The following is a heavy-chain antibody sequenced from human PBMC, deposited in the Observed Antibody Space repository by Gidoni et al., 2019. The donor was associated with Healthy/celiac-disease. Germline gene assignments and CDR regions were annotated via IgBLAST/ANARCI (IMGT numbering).Heavy chain of an antibody. CDR3: ARDVEGFDY. CDR2: ISYDGSNK. CDR1: GFTFSSYA. J-gene: IGHJ4*02. V-gene: IGHV3-30*04. Sequence: QVQLVESGGGVVQPGRSLRLSCAASGFTFSSYAMHWVRQAPGKGLEWVAVISYDGSNKYYADSEKGRFTISRDNSKNTLYLQMNSLRAEDTAVYYCARDVEGFDYWGQGTLVTVSS.